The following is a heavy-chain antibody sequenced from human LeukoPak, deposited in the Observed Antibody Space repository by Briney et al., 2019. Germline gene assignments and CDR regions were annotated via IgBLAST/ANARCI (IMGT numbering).Heavy chain of an antibody. Sequence: GGSLRLSCAASGFTFSSYWMHWVRQAPGKGLMWVSRINSDGDITNYAGSVKGRFTISRDNSKNTLYLQMNSLRAEDTAVYYCAKAQRRDGYNSDYWGQGTLVTVSS. V-gene: IGHV3-74*01. CDR1: GFTFSSYW. D-gene: IGHD5-24*01. CDR3: AKAQRRDGYNSDY. CDR2: INSDGDIT. J-gene: IGHJ4*02.